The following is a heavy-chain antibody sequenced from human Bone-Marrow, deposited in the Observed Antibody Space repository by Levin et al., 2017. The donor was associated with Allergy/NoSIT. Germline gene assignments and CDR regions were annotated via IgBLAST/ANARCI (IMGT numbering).Heavy chain of an antibody. Sequence: GGSLRLSCAASGFRFSSYWMGWVRQAPGKGLEWVANINQDGGEKYLVDSLKGRLTISRDNGKNSVYLQLDSLRVEDTAIYYCARAYDGGFDPWGQGTLVTVSA. J-gene: IGHJ5*02. CDR2: INQDGGEK. CDR1: GFRFSSYW. V-gene: IGHV3-7*01. CDR3: ARAYDGGFDP. D-gene: IGHD3-16*01.